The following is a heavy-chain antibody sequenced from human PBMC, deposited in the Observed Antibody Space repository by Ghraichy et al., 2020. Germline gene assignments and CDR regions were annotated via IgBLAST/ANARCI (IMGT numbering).Heavy chain of an antibody. Sequence: SETLSLTCTVSGGSISSYYWSWIRQPPGKGLEWIGYIYYSGSTNYNPSLKSRVTISVDTSKNQFSLKLSSVTAADTAVYYCARQYCSSTSCEHFDYWGQGTLVTVSS. J-gene: IGHJ4*02. V-gene: IGHV4-59*08. D-gene: IGHD2-2*01. CDR3: ARQYCSSTSCEHFDY. CDR2: IYYSGST. CDR1: GGSISSYY.